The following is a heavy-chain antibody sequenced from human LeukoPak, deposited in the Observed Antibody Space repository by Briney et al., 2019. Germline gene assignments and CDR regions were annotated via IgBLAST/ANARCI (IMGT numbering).Heavy chain of an antibody. V-gene: IGHV4-61*02. CDR3: ARSRMGDAFDI. CDR2: IYTSGST. Sequence: SQTLSLTCTVSSGSISSGNYYWSWIRQPAGKGLEWIGRIYTSGSTNYNPSLNSRVTISVDTSKDQFSLKLSSVTAADTAMYYCARSRMGDAFDIWGQGTMVTVSS. J-gene: IGHJ3*02. CDR1: SGSISSGNYY. D-gene: IGHD3-16*01.